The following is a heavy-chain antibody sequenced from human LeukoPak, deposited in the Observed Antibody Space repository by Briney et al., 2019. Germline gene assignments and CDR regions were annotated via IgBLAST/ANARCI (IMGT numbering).Heavy chain of an antibody. D-gene: IGHD3-3*01. J-gene: IGHJ3*02. CDR3: ARRSGNGEDWSSDAFDI. CDR1: GGTFSSYA. CDR2: IIPIFGTA. Sequence: VASVKFSCKASGGTFSSYAISWVRQAPGQGLEWMGGIIPIFGTANYAQKFQGRVTITTDESTSTAYMELSSLRSEDTAVYYCARRSGNGEDWSSDAFDIWGQGTMVTVSS. V-gene: IGHV1-69*05.